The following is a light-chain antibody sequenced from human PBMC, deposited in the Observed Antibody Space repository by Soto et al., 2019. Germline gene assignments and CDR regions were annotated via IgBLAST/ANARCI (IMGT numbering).Light chain of an antibody. CDR3: QQYNNWPPWT. CDR2: GAS. V-gene: IGKV3-15*01. Sequence: EVVMTQSPATLSVSPGERATLSCRASQSVTTNMAWYQQKPGQAPRLLIYGASTRATGIPARFSGSGSGTDFTLTISSLRSEDFAVYYCQQYNNWPPWTFGQGTKV. J-gene: IGKJ1*01. CDR1: QSVTTN.